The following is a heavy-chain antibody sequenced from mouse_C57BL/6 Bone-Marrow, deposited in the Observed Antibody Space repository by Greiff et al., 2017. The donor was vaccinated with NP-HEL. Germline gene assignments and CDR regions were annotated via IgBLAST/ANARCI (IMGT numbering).Heavy chain of an antibody. D-gene: IGHD1-1*01. CDR1: GYTFTSYW. Sequence: QVQLQQPGAELVRPGSSVKLSCKASGYTFTSYWMDWVKQRPEQGLEWIGNIYPSDSETHYNQKFKDKATLTVDKSSSTAYMQLSSLTSEDSAVYYCARYYYGSSYDWYFDVWGTGTTVTVSS. CDR3: ARYYYGSSYDWYFDV. J-gene: IGHJ1*03. CDR2: IYPSDSET. V-gene: IGHV1-61*01.